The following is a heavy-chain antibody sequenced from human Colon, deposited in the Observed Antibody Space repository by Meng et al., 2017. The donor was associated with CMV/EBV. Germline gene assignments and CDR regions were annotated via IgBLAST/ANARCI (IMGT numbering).Heavy chain of an antibody. CDR1: GFTVSSNY. CDR3: ARVGTGGRAFDS. Sequence: GESLKISCAASGFTVSSNYMNWVRQAPGRGLEWVSLIYSGGSTYYADSVKGRFTISRDNSKNTLYLQMNSLRAEDTAVYYCARVGTGGRAFDSWGQGTMVTVSS. V-gene: IGHV3-53*01. CDR2: IYSGGST. J-gene: IGHJ3*02. D-gene: IGHD5-18*01.